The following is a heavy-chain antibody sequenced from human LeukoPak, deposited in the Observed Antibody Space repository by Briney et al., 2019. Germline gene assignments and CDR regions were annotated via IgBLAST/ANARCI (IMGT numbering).Heavy chain of an antibody. V-gene: IGHV3-74*01. J-gene: IGHJ4*02. CDR3: AREEATTSDYFDY. D-gene: IGHD5-12*01. CDR2: INSDGSST. CDR1: GFTFSSYW. Sequence: PXGSLRLSCAASGFTFSSYWMHWARQAPGKGLVWVSRINSDGSSTSYADSVKGRFTISRDNAKNTLYLQMNSLRAEDTAVYYCAREEATTSDYFDYWGQGTLVTVSS.